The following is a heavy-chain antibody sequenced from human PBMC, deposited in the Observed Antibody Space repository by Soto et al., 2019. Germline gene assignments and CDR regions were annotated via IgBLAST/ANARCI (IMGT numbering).Heavy chain of an antibody. D-gene: IGHD3-10*01. Sequence: EVQLVESGGGLVQPGGSLRLSCTASGFAVRHNYMTWVRQAPGKGLEWVSLIYSGGDTAYADSVKGGFTISRHTSQNTLYLQMNCRSAEDTAVYYCARRTDSIPSGGDVWGKGTAVTVSS. V-gene: IGHV3-53*04. CDR3: ARRTDSIPSGGDV. J-gene: IGHJ6*04. CDR2: IYSGGDT. CDR1: GFAVRHNY.